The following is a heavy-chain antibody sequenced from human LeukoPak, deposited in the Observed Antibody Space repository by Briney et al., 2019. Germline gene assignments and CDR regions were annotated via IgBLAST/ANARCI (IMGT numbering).Heavy chain of an antibody. CDR2: ISYDGSNK. V-gene: IGHV3-30-3*01. J-gene: IGHJ4*02. D-gene: IGHD1-26*01. CDR3: ARDQRELPGNFDY. Sequence: GGSLRLSCAASGFTFSSYAMHWVRQAPGKGLEWVAVISYDGSNKYYADSVKGRFTISRDNSKNTLYLQMNSLRAEDTAVCYCARDQRELPGNFDYWGQGTLVTVSS. CDR1: GFTFSSYA.